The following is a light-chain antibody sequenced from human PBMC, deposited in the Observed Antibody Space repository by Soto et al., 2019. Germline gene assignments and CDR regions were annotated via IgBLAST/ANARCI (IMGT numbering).Light chain of an antibody. CDR3: QPYNSYSQT. CDR1: QSIDSW. V-gene: IGKV1-5*03. Sequence: DIQMTQSPSTLSASVGDRVTITCRASQSIDSWLAWYQHKPGKAPKLLIFKASTLETGVPSRFSGSGSETEFTLTISSLQPDDSATYYCQPYNSYSQTFGQGTKVDIK. CDR2: KAS. J-gene: IGKJ1*01.